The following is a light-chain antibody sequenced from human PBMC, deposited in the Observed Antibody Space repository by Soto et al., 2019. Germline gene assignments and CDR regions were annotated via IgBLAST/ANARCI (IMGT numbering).Light chain of an antibody. CDR3: SSYAGSNIIL. CDR1: SSDVGRYNL. V-gene: IGLV2-23*01. Sequence: QSVLTQPASVSGSPGQSITISCTGTSSDVGRYNLVSWYQQHPGKAPKLLIYETTKRPSGVSNRFSGSNSGNTASLTISGLQAEDEADYYCSSYAGSNIILFGGGTKVT. J-gene: IGLJ2*01. CDR2: ETT.